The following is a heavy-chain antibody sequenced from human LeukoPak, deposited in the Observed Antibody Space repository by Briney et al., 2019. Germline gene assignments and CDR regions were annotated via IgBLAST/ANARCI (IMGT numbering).Heavy chain of an antibody. CDR2: MNPNSGNT. Sequence: ASVKVSCTASGYTFTSYDINWVRQATGQGLEWMGWMNPNSGNTGYAQKFQGRVTMTRNTSISTAYMELSSLRSEDTAVYYCARGPSPRDFGSGYYSGYFDYGGQGTLVTVSS. V-gene: IGHV1-8*01. CDR1: GYTFTSYD. J-gene: IGHJ4*02. D-gene: IGHD3-3*01. CDR3: ARGPSPRDFGSGYYSGYFDY.